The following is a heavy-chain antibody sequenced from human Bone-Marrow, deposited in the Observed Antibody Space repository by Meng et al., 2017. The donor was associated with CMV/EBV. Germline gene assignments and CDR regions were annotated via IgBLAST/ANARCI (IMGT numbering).Heavy chain of an antibody. D-gene: IGHD6-13*01. V-gene: IGHV3-33*01. CDR3: ARDGIAAANYYYGMDV. CDR1: GFTFSSYG. J-gene: IGHJ6*02. CDR2: IWYDGSNK. Sequence: GESLKISCAASGFTFSSYGMHWVRQAPGKGLEWVAVIWYDGSNKYYADSVKGRFTISRDNSKNTLYLQMNSLRAEDTAVYYCARDGIAAANYYYGMDVWGQGTTVTVSS.